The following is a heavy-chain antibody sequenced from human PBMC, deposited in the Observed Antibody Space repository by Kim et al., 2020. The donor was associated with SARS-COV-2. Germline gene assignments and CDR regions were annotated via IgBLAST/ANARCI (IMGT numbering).Heavy chain of an antibody. Sequence: SVKVSCKASGGTFSSYAISWVRQAPGQGLEWMGGIIPIFGTANYAQKFQGRVTITADESTSTAYMELSSLRSEDTAVYYCARGPIHLTGMDVWGQGTTVTVSS. CDR2: IIPIFGTA. CDR1: GGTFSSYA. V-gene: IGHV1-69*13. CDR3: ARGPIHLTGMDV. D-gene: IGHD3-9*01. J-gene: IGHJ6*02.